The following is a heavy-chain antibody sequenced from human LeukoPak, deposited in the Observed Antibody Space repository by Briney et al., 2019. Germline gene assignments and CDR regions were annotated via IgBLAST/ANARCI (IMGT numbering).Heavy chain of an antibody. CDR1: GFTVSSSY. V-gene: IGHV3-53*01. CDR3: ARGTGIVGATHYYYYYMDV. J-gene: IGHJ6*03. D-gene: IGHD1-26*01. Sequence: GGSLRLSCAASGFTVSSSYMSWVRQAPGKGLEWVSAIYSGGSTYYADSVKGRFTISRDNSKNTLYLQMNSLRAEDTAVYYCARGTGIVGATHYYYYYMDVWGKGTTVTVSS. CDR2: IYSGGST.